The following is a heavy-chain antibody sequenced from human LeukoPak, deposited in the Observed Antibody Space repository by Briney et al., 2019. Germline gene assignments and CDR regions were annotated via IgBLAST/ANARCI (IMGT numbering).Heavy chain of an antibody. CDR1: GGSISSGAYY. CDR2: IYYSGST. V-gene: IGHV4-39*01. Sequence: PSQTLSLTCTVSGGSISSGAYYWSWIRQPPGKGLEWIGSIYYSGSTYYNPSLKSRVTISVDTSKNQFSLKLSSVTAADTAVYYCAGTSGSRNWFDPWGQGTLVTVSS. D-gene: IGHD1-26*01. CDR3: AGTSGSRNWFDP. J-gene: IGHJ5*02.